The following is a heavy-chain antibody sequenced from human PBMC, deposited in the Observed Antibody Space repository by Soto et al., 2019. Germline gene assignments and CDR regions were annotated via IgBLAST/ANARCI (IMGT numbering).Heavy chain of an antibody. CDR1: VDSVSNNSAA. CDR3: AGTRGYSYGFDY. V-gene: IGHV6-1*01. CDR2: TYYGSKWYN. J-gene: IGHJ4*02. D-gene: IGHD5-18*01. Sequence: SQTLSLTCAISVDSVSNNSAAWNWIRQSPSRGLEWLGRTYYGSKWYNDYAVSVKSRITINSDTSKNQFSLQLNSVTPEDTAVYYCAGTRGYSYGFDYWGQGTLVTVSS.